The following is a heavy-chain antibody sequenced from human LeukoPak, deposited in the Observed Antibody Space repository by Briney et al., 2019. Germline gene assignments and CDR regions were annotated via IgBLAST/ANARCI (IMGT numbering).Heavy chain of an antibody. D-gene: IGHD6-13*01. V-gene: IGHV4-61*02. Sequence: SETLSLTCTVSGGSISSGSYYWSWIRQPAGKGLEWIGRIYTSGSTNYNPSLKSRVTISVDTSKNQFSLKLSSVTAADTAVYYCARGGIIAAAGTGWFDPWGQGTLVTVSS. CDR1: GGSISSGSYY. CDR3: ARGGIIAAAGTGWFDP. CDR2: IYTSGST. J-gene: IGHJ5*02.